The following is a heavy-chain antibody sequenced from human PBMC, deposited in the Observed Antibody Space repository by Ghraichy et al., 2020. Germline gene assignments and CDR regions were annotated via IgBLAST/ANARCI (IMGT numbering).Heavy chain of an antibody. D-gene: IGHD7-27*01. CDR1: GFTFSSYS. CDR3: ASVYPPARLGLGYYGMDV. Sequence: GGSLRLSCAASGFTFSSYSMNWVRQAPGKGLEWVSSISSSSSSYIYYADSVKGRFTISRDNAKNSLYLQMNSLRAEDTAVYYCASVYPPARLGLGYYGMDVWGQGTTVTVSS. CDR2: ISSSSSSYI. J-gene: IGHJ6*02. V-gene: IGHV3-21*01.